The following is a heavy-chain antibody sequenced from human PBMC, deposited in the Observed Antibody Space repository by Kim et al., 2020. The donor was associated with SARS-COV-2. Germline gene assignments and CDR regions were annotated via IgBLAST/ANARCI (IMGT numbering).Heavy chain of an antibody. CDR3: ARSYCTNGVCYGYNWFDP. D-gene: IGHD2-8*01. Sequence: KSRVTISVDTSKNQFSLKLSSVTAADTAVYYCARSYCTNGVCYGYNWFDPWGQGTLVTVSS. J-gene: IGHJ5*02. V-gene: IGHV4-59*01.